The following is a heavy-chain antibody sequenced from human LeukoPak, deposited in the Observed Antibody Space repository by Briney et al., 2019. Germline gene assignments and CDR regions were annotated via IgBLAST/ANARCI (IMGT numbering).Heavy chain of an antibody. CDR3: ARDSATMVRGVNYYYYMDV. V-gene: IGHV4-34*01. CDR2: INHSGST. D-gene: IGHD3-10*01. CDR1: GGSFSGYY. J-gene: IGHJ6*03. Sequence: SETLSLTCAVYGGSFSGYYWSWIRQPPGKGLEWIGEINHSGSTNYNPSLKSRVTISVDTSKNQFSLKLSSVTAADTAVYYCARDSATMVRGVNYYYYMDVWGKGTTVTVSS.